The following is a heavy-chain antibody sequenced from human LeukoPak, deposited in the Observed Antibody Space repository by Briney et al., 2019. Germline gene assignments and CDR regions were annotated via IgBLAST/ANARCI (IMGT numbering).Heavy chain of an antibody. CDR1: GFSFSNYW. J-gene: IGHJ4*02. CDR2: IKENGNEK. Sequence: PGGSLRLSCGACGFSFSNYWMSWVRQAPGKGLEWVANIKENGNEKYYVDSVKGRFTISRDNAENSLYLQMNNLRAEDTAVYYCVRVREKWGSGFDSWGQGTLVTVSS. CDR3: VRVREKWGSGFDS. V-gene: IGHV3-7*01. D-gene: IGHD7-27*01.